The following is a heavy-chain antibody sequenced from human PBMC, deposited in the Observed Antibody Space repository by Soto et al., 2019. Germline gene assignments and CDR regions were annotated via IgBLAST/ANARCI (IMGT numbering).Heavy chain of an antibody. CDR1: GGSISSGGYY. V-gene: IGHV4-39*07. Sequence: SETLSLTCTVSGGSISSGGYYWSWIRQPPGKGLESIANIYYDGSTYYNPSLKSRVTISVDRSKNQFSLKLSSVTAADTAVYYWAGSGYDHKSGMDVWGQGTTVTVSS. D-gene: IGHD3-22*01. J-gene: IGHJ6*02. CDR3: AGSGYDHKSGMDV. CDR2: IYYDGST.